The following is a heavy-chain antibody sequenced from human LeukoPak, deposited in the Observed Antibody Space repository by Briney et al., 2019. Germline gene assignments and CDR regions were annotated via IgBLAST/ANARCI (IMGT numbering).Heavy chain of an antibody. Sequence: GGSLRLSCAASGFSFSSYWMHWVRQAPGKGLVWVSRIKTDGSSATYADSVKGRFTISRDNAKNTLYLQMNSLRAEDTAVYYCARAVAGSFDYWGQGTLVTVSS. CDR1: GFSFSSYW. J-gene: IGHJ4*02. CDR3: ARAVAGSFDY. CDR2: IKTDGSSA. D-gene: IGHD6-19*01. V-gene: IGHV3-74*01.